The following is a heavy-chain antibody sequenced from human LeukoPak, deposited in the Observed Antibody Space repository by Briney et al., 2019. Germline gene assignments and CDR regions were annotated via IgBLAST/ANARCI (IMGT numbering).Heavy chain of an antibody. CDR3: ARVDRSWYPVEFYYYMDV. Sequence: SETLSLTCTVSGASIRDYYWSWIRQPPGKGLEWIGYFSYSGSTNYNPSLKSRVTISGDTSQNQFSLKVISMTAADAAVYYCARVDRSWYPVEFYYYMDVWGKGTTVTVSS. V-gene: IGHV4-59*01. J-gene: IGHJ6*03. D-gene: IGHD6-13*01. CDR2: FSYSGST. CDR1: GASIRDYY.